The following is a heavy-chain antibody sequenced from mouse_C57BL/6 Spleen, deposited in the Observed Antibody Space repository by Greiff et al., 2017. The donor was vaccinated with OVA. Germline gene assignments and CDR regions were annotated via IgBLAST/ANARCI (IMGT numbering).Heavy chain of an antibody. CDR2: ISDGGSYT. CDR1: GFTFSSYA. D-gene: IGHD3-3*01. V-gene: IGHV5-4*01. CDR3: ARENQDNYFDY. Sequence: EVQLVESGGGLVKPGGSLKLSCAASGFTFSSYAMSWVRQTPEKRLEWVATISDGGSYTYYPDNVKGRFTISRDNAKNNLYLQMSHLKAEDTTMYYCARENQDNYFDYWGQGTTLTVSS. J-gene: IGHJ2*01.